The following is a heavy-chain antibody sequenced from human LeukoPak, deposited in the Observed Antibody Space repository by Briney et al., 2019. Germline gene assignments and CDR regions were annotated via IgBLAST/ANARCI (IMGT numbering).Heavy chain of an antibody. CDR3: ARDNAGGYCTSSSCYEKNNWFDP. CDR2: INTYNGNT. J-gene: IGHJ5*02. CDR1: GYTFNNYG. D-gene: IGHD2-2*01. Sequence: ASVKVSCKASGYTFNNYGISWVRQAPGQGLEWMGWINTYNGNTNYAQKLQGRVTMTTDTSTSTAYMELRSLTSDDAAVYYCARDNAGGYCTSSSCYEKNNWFDPWAREPWSPSPQ. V-gene: IGHV1-18*01.